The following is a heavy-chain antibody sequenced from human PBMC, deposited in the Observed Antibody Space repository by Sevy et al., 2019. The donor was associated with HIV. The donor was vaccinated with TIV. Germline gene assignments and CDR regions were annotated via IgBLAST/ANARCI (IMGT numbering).Heavy chain of an antibody. CDR3: AQGSIAAPGIFDY. Sequence: GGSLRLSCAASGFTFSKYAMTWVRQAPGKGLEWVSTISVSAETYYADAVKGRFAISRDNSKNTLYLQFNSLGADDTAVYYCAQGSIAAPGIFDYRGQGTLVTVSS. D-gene: IGHD6-13*01. J-gene: IGHJ4*02. CDR2: ISVSAET. V-gene: IGHV3-23*01. CDR1: GFTFSKYA.